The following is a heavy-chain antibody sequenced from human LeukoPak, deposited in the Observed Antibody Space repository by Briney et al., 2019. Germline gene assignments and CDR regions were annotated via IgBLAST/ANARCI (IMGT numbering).Heavy chain of an antibody. CDR1: GFTFSSYA. V-gene: IGHV3-23*01. CDR2: ISSSGGST. D-gene: IGHD1-1*01. Sequence: GGSLRLSCAASGFTFSSYAMSWVRQAPGKGLEWVSSISSSGGSTYYADSVRGRFTISRENSENTVYLQINTLRAEDTAVYHCAKDTGQLGIREVFDARGQGTMVTVSS. CDR3: AKDTGQLGIREVFDA. J-gene: IGHJ3*01.